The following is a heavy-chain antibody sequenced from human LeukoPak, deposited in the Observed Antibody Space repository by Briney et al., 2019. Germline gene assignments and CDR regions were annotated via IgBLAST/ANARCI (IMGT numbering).Heavy chain of an antibody. CDR3: ARDETGPEWELPFDY. CDR2: IIPIFGTA. D-gene: IGHD1-26*01. Sequence: SVKVSCKASGGTFSSYAISWVRQAPGQGLEWMGRIIPIFGTANYAQKFKGRVTITTDESTSTAYMELSSLRSEDTAVYYCARDETGPEWELPFDYWGQGTLVTVSS. V-gene: IGHV1-69*05. J-gene: IGHJ4*02. CDR1: GGTFSSYA.